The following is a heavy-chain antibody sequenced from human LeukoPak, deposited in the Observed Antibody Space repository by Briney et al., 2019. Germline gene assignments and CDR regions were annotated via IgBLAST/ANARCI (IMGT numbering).Heavy chain of an antibody. J-gene: IGHJ6*03. CDR2: IYTSGST. D-gene: IGHD1-26*01. CDR3: ARDRSGSYPLEYYYHYYMDV. Sequence: PSETLSLTCTVSGGSISSYYWSWIRQPAGKGLEWIGRIYTSGSTNYNPSLKSRVTMSVDTSRNQFSLKLSSVTAADTAVYYCARDRSGSYPLEYYYHYYMDVWGKGTTVTVSS. CDR1: GGSISSYY. V-gene: IGHV4-4*07.